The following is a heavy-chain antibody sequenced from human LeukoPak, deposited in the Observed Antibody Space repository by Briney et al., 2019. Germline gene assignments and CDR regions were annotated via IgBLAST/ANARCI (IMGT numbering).Heavy chain of an antibody. V-gene: IGHV3-7*01. Sequence: GESLRLSCAASGFTFTTYWMSWVRQAPGKGLEWVANIKQDGSEKYYVDSVEGRFTISRDNARNSLYLQMNSLRAEDTAVYYCARDMVRGVFTTRTIDYWGQGTLVTVSS. CDR1: GFTFTTYW. J-gene: IGHJ4*02. D-gene: IGHD3-10*01. CDR3: ARDMVRGVFTTRTIDY. CDR2: IKQDGSEK.